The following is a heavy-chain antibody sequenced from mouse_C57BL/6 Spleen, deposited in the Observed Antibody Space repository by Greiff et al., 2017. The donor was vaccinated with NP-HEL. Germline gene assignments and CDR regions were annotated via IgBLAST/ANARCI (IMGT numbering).Heavy chain of an antibody. CDR3: ARGETAQTWFAY. CDR2: IDPSDSYT. D-gene: IGHD3-2*02. CDR1: GYTFTSYW. V-gene: IGHV1-50*01. J-gene: IGHJ3*01. Sequence: QVQLQQPGAELVKPGASVKLSCKASGYTFTSYWMQWVKQRPGQGLEWIGEIDPSDSYTNYNQKFKGKATLTVDTSSSTAYMQLSSLTSEDSAVYYCARGETAQTWFAYWGQGTLVTVSA.